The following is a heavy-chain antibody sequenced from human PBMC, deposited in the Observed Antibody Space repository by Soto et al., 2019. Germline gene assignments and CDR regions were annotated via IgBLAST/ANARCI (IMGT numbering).Heavy chain of an antibody. D-gene: IGHD1-1*01. J-gene: IGHJ4*02. CDR2: INQDGNED. CDR3: ARTGDGHHDFLDY. V-gene: IGHV3-7*01. CDR1: GFSCSSYW. Sequence: PGRSLKVSCAAPGFSCSSYWMNWGRQAPGKGLEWVANINQDGNEDNLLDSVKGRFTISRDNAKNSLFLQMNSLRVDDTAVYYCARTGDGHHDFLDYWGQGALVTVSS.